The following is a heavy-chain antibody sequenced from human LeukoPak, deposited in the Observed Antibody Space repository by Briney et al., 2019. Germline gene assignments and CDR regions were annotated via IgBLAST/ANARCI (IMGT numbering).Heavy chain of an antibody. J-gene: IGHJ5*02. CDR3: ARDVRAP. CDR2: ISYDGSNK. CDR1: GFTFSSYA. V-gene: IGHV3-30*04. Sequence: PGGSLRLSCAASGFTFSSYAMHWVRQAPGKGLEWVAVISYDGSNKYYADSVKGRFTISRDNAKNSLYLQMNSLRAEDTAVYYCARDVRAPWGQGTLVTVSS.